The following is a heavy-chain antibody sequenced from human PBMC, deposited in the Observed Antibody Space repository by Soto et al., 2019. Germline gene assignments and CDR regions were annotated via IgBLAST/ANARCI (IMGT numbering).Heavy chain of an antibody. D-gene: IGHD2-21*01. CDR3: ARGVRNYYGVDV. CDR2: INTDGSTT. J-gene: IGHJ6*02. CDR1: GFTFSSYW. V-gene: IGHV3-74*01. Sequence: PGGSLRLSCAAPGFTFSSYWMHWVRQAPGKGLVWVSRINTDGSTTNYADSVKGRFTISRDNAKNTVHLQMNSLRAEDAAVYYCARGVRNYYGVDVWGQGTTVTVSS.